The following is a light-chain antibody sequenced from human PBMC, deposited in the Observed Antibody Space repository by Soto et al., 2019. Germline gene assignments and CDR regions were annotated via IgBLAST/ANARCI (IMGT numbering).Light chain of an antibody. CDR3: EQSCSNPHS. V-gene: IGKV1-39*01. CDR2: AAS. J-gene: IGKJ5*01. Sequence: TKSDRTGQSNSSWLAWYQRQPGKAHKLLIYAASTLQSGVPSRFSGSGSRSDFTLTIRSRQPEEFATYYCEQSCSNPHSVGRGTRLEIK. CDR1: QSNSSW.